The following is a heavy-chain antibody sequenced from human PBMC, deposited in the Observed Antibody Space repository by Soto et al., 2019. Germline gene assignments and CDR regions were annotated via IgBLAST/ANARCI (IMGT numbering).Heavy chain of an antibody. V-gene: IGHV3-23*01. CDR3: AKDQADWGEGYYFDY. CDR1: GFTFSSYA. D-gene: IGHD7-27*01. J-gene: IGHJ4*02. CDR2: ISGSGGST. Sequence: GGSLRLSCAASGFTFSSYAMSWVRQAPGKGLEWVSAISGSGGSTYYADSVKGRFTISRDNSKNTLYLQMNSLRAEDTAVYYCAKDQADWGEGYYFDYWGQGTLVTVSS.